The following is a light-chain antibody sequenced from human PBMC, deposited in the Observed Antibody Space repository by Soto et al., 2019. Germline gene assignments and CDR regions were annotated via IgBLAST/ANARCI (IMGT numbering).Light chain of an antibody. CDR3: QQYGSSGT. CDR2: GAS. J-gene: IGKJ1*01. V-gene: IGKV3-20*01. Sequence: EIVLTQSPGTQSLSPGERATLSCRASERLSSVYLAWYQQRPGQPPRLLIYGASNRATGIPDRFSGSGSGTDFTLTISRLEPEDFAVYYCQQYGSSGTFGQGTKVEIK. CDR1: ERLSSVY.